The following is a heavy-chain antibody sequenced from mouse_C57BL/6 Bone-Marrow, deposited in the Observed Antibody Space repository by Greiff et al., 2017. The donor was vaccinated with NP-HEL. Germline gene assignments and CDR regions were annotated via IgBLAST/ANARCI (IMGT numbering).Heavy chain of an antibody. Sequence: EVHLVESGGGLVKPGGSLKISCAASGFTFSDYGMHWVRQAPEKGLEWVAYISSGSSTIYYADTVKGRFTISRDNAKNTLFLQMTSLRSEDTAMYYCARRSNYGGFAYWGQGTLVTVSA. D-gene: IGHD2-5*01. J-gene: IGHJ3*01. CDR1: GFTFSDYG. CDR3: ARRSNYGGFAY. CDR2: ISSGSSTI. V-gene: IGHV5-17*01.